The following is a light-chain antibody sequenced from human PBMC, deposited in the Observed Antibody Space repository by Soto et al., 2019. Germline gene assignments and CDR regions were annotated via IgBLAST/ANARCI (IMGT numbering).Light chain of an antibody. V-gene: IGLV2-8*01. CDR3: TSHAGSNWV. CDR2: EVS. Sequence: QSALTQPPSASGSPGQSVTISCTGTSSDVGGYNYVSWYQQHPGKAPKVMIYEVSKRPSGVPDRFSGSKSGNTASLTVSGLQAEDEADYYCTSHAGSNWVFGGGTKVTVL. CDR1: SSDVGGYNY. J-gene: IGLJ3*02.